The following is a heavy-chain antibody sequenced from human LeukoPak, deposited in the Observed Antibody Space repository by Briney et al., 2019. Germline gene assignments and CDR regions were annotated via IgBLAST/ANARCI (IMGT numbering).Heavy chain of an antibody. Sequence: GGSLRLSCAASGFTFSSYSMNWVRQAPGKAMEWVSSITSSGTHIFYADSVRGRFTISRDNAKNSLYLQMDSLGPDDTAVYYCARDPYSGNYGNDYYYYMDVWGKGTTVTISS. CDR2: ITSSGTHI. J-gene: IGHJ6*03. CDR3: ARDPYSGNYGNDYYYYMDV. V-gene: IGHV3-21*01. CDR1: GFTFSSYS. D-gene: IGHD1-26*01.